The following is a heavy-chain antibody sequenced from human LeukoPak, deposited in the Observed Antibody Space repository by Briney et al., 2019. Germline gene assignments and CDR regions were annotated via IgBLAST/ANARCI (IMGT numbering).Heavy chain of an antibody. CDR3: ARNDDFWSGLDY. CDR2: INHSGST. J-gene: IGHJ4*02. D-gene: IGHD3-3*01. V-gene: IGHV4-34*01. Sequence: SETLSLTCAVYGGSFSGYYWSWIRQPPGKGLEWIGEINHSGSTNYNPSLKSRVTISVDTSKNQFSLKLSSVTAADTAVYYCARNDDFWSGLDYWGQGTLVTVSS. CDR1: GGSFSGYY.